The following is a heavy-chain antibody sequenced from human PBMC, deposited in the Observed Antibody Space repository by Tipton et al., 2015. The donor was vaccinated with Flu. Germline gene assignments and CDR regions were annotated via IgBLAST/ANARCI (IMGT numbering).Heavy chain of an antibody. CDR1: GFTFGDYA. Sequence: SLRLSCTASGFTFGDYAMSWVRQAPGKGLEWVGFIRSKAYGGTTEYAASVKGRFTISRDDSKSIAYLQMNSLKTEDTAVYYCTRDVVAAAGTEGYYFDYWGQGTLVTVSS. V-gene: IGHV3-49*04. CDR3: TRDVVAAAGTEGYYFDY. J-gene: IGHJ4*02. D-gene: IGHD6-13*01. CDR2: IRSKAYGGTT.